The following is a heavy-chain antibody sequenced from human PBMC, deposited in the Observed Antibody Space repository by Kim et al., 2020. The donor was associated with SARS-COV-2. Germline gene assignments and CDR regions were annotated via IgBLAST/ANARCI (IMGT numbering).Heavy chain of an antibody. J-gene: IGHJ4*02. CDR1: GFTFSSYA. CDR3: AKPRGYCSGGSCPNAFDY. Sequence: GGSLRLSCAASGFTFSSYAMSWVRQAPGKGLEWVSAISGSGGSTYYADSVKGRFTISRDNSKNTLYLQMNSLRAEDTAVYYCAKPRGYCSGGSCPNAFDYWGQGTLVTVSS. D-gene: IGHD2-15*01. CDR2: ISGSGGST. V-gene: IGHV3-23*01.